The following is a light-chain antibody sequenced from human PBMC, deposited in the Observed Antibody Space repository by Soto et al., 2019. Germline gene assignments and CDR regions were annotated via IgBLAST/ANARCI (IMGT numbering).Light chain of an antibody. J-gene: IGLJ2*01. Sequence: QSALTQPPSVSGAPGQRVTISCTGSSSNIGAGYDVHWYQQLPGTAPKLLIYVNNNRPSGVPDRFSGSKSGTSASLAITGLQAEDEADYYCQSYDSNLSVVFGGGTKVTVL. CDR2: VNN. CDR3: QSYDSNLSVV. CDR1: SSNIGAGYD. V-gene: IGLV1-40*01.